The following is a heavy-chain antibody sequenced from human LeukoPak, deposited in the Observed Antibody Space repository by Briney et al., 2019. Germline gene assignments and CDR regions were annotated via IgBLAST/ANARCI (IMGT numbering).Heavy chain of an antibody. J-gene: IGHJ4*02. V-gene: IGHV3-64D*06. CDR1: GFTFSSYA. Sequence: GGSLRLSCSASGFTFSSYAMHWVRQAPGKGLEYVSAISSNGGSTYYADSVKGRFTISRDNSKNTLYLRMSSLRAEDTAVYYCVKGSGVLRFLEWLSVPLDYWGQGTLVTVSS. D-gene: IGHD3-3*01. CDR3: VKGSGVLRFLEWLSVPLDY. CDR2: ISSNGGST.